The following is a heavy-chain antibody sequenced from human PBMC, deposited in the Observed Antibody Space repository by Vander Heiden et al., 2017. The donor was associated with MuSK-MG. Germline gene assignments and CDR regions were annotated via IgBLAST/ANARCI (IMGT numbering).Heavy chain of an antibody. D-gene: IGHD3-22*01. V-gene: IGHV3-20*04. Sequence: EVQLVESGGGVVRPGRSLRLSCAASGFTFDDFGMHWVRQAPGKGLEWVSGINWNGGTTSYADSVKGRFTISRDNAKNSLYLQMTSLRAEDTALYYCAREPYSSGYYYSDYWGQGTLVTVSS. J-gene: IGHJ4*02. CDR2: INWNGGTT. CDR3: AREPYSSGYYYSDY. CDR1: GFTFDDFG.